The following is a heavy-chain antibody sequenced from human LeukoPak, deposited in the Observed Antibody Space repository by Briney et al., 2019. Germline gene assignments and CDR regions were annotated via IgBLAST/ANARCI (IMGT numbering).Heavy chain of an antibody. CDR1: GGSISSSSYY. Sequence: PSETLSLTCTVSGGSISSSSYYWGWIRQPPGKGLEWIGSIYYSGSTYYNPSLKSRVTISVDTSKNQFSLRLSSVTAADTAVYYCARQHEDYNDSSGYFYFDYWGQGTLVTVSS. CDR2: IYYSGST. J-gene: IGHJ4*02. D-gene: IGHD3-22*01. V-gene: IGHV4-39*01. CDR3: ARQHEDYNDSSGYFYFDY.